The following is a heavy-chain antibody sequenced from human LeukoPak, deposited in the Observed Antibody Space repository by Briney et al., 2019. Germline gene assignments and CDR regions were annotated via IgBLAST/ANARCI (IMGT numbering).Heavy chain of an antibody. V-gene: IGHV4-59*08. D-gene: IGHD1-20*01. J-gene: IGHJ5*02. CDR2: IYYSGST. CDR1: GGSISSYY. CDR3: ARLTGTTSPNWFDP. Sequence: PSETLSLACTVSGGSISSYYWSWIRQPPGKGLEWIGYIYYSGSTNYNPSLKSRVTISVDTSKNQFSLKLSSVTAADTAVYYCARLTGTTSPNWFDPWGQGTLVTVSS.